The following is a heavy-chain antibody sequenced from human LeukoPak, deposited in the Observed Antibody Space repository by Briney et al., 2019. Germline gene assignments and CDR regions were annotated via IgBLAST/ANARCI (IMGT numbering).Heavy chain of an antibody. V-gene: IGHV3-7*01. J-gene: IGHJ4*02. Sequence: GGSLRLSCAASGFTFSSYWMSWVRQAPGKGLEWVANIKQAGSEKYYVDSVKGRFTISRDNAKNSLYLQMNSLRAADTAVYYCASGIQYYDYVWGSYRPGFDYWGQGTLVTVSS. D-gene: IGHD3-16*02. CDR1: GFTFSSYW. CDR2: IKQAGSEK. CDR3: ASGIQYYDYVWGSYRPGFDY.